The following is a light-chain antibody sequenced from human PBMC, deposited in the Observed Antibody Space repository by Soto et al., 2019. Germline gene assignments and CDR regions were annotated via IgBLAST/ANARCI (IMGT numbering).Light chain of an antibody. CDR3: GTWDSSLSAPNWV. CDR1: SSNIGSNY. V-gene: IGLV1-47*01. J-gene: IGLJ3*02. Sequence: QSVLTQPPSASGTPGQRVTISCSGSSSNIGSNYVYWYQQLPGTAPKLLIYRNNQRPSGVPDRFSGSKSGTSATLGITGLQTGDEADYYCGTWDSSLSAPNWVFGGGTKVTVL. CDR2: RNN.